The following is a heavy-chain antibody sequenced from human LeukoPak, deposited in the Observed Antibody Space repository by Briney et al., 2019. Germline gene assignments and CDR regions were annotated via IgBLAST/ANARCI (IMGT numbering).Heavy chain of an antibody. CDR2: IYHTGTS. V-gene: IGHV4-59*11. CDR1: GGSISTHF. CDR3: ARDLNYYDGSTYYDAFDI. Sequence: SETLSLTCTVSGGSISTHFWTWIRQPPGKGLEFIGNIYHTGTSNYSPSLKSRVTMSIDTAKNQFSLNLSSVTAADTAVYYCARDLNYYDGSTYYDAFDIWGQGTLVTVSS. J-gene: IGHJ3*02. D-gene: IGHD3-22*01.